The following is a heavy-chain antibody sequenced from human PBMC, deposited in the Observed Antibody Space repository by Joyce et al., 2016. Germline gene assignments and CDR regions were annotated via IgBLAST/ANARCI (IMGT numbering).Heavy chain of an antibody. CDR3: ARGGHMAIFGTTRHYYDLDV. V-gene: IGHV4-34*02. D-gene: IGHD3-3*01. CDR1: GDSFSTHY. Sequence: QVQVQQWGAGLLKPSETLSLTCAVYGDSFSTHYWTWVRQSPATGLAWVGEVNHRGTTNYRPSLESRVAISLDTSKSQLALTLTAVTAADTAVYYCARGGHMAIFGTTRHYYDLDVWGQGTTVVVSS. J-gene: IGHJ6*02. CDR2: VNHRGTT.